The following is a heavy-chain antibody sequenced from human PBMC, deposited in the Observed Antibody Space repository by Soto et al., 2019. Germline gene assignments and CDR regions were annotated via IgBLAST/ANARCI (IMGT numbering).Heavy chain of an antibody. D-gene: IGHD1-20*01. CDR1: GFIFGGYA. CDR3: ARGLTALDY. J-gene: IGHJ4*01. CDR2: VSANGLTT. Sequence: GGSLRLSCVASGFIFGGYAMNWVRQAPGKGLEWVSTVSANGLTTYYVDSVKGRFTISRDNSKSTLYLQMNSLRAEDTATYYCARGLTALDYWGHGTLVTVSS. V-gene: IGHV3-23*01.